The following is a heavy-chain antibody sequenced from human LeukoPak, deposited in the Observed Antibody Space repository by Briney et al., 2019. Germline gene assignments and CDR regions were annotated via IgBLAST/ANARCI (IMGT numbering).Heavy chain of an antibody. V-gene: IGHV4-59*01. CDR1: GGSISSYY. CDR3: AKMGNGPNYYYGMDV. Sequence: PSETLSLTCTVSGGSISSYYWSWIRQPPGKGLEWIGYIYYSGSTNYNPSLKSRVTISVDTSKNQFSLKLSSVTAADTAVYYCAKMGNGPNYYYGMDVWGQGTTVTVSS. J-gene: IGHJ6*02. D-gene: IGHD4-23*01. CDR2: IYYSGST.